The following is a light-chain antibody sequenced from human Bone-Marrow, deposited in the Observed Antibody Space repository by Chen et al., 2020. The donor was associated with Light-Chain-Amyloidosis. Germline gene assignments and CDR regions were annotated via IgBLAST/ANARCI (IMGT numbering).Light chain of an antibody. CDR2: EDD. J-gene: IGLJ3*02. V-gene: IGLV6-57*01. CDR1: SGSIATNY. CDR3: QSYQGSSQGV. Sequence: NFMLTQPHSVSECPAKTVIISCTRSSGSIATNYGPCYQQRPGSSPTTVIYEDDQRPPGVPDRCSGSIDRSSNSASLTIAGLKEEDEADYYCQSYQGSSQGVFGGGTKLTVL.